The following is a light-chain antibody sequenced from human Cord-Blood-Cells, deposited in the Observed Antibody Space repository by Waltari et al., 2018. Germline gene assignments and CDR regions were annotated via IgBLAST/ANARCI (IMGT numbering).Light chain of an antibody. J-gene: IGKJ2*01. CDR2: AAS. V-gene: IGKV1-6*01. CDR1: QGIRND. Sequence: AIQLTQSPSSLSASVGDRGTITCWASQGIRNDLGWYQQKPGKAPKLLIYAASSLQSGVPSRFSGSGSGTDFTLTISSLQPEDFATYYCLQDYNYPYTFGQGTKLEIK. CDR3: LQDYNYPYT.